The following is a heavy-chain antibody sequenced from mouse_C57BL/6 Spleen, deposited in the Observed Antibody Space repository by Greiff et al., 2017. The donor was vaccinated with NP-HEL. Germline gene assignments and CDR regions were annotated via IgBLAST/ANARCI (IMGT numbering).Heavy chain of an antibody. V-gene: IGHV1-50*01. CDR2: IDPSDSYT. Sequence: QVQLQQPGAELVKPGASVKLSCKASGYTFTSYWMQWVKQRPGQGLEWIGEIDPSDSYTNYNQKFKGKATLTVDTSSSTAYMQLSSLTSEDSAVYYWARRGYGKMDYWGQGTSVTVSS. D-gene: IGHD2-10*02. CDR1: GYTFTSYW. J-gene: IGHJ4*01. CDR3: ARRGYGKMDY.